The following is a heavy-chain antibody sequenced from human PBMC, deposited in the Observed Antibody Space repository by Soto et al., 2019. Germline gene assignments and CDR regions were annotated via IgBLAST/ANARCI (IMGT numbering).Heavy chain of an antibody. D-gene: IGHD1-1*01. CDR1: GFTFSDYS. J-gene: IGHJ4*02. CDR2: IDLSSTYI. CDR3: ARGNAYNSFDY. Sequence: PGGSLRLSCATSGFTFSDYSMNWVPQAPGKGLEWVSSIDLSSTYIYYADSVKGRFIISRDYAKNSLSLQVTSLRAEDTAVYYCARGNAYNSFDYWGQGTLVTVSS. V-gene: IGHV3-21*01.